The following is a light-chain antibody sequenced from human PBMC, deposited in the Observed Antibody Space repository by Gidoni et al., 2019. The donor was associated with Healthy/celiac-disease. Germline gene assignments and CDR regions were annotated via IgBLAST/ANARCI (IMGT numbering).Light chain of an antibody. V-gene: IGKV4-1*01. Sequence: DIVITPSPDSLAVSLGERATINCKSSQSVLYSSNNKNYLAWYQQKPGQPPKLLIYWASTRESGVPDRFSGSGSGTDFTLTISSLQTEDVAVYYCQQYYSTPRLTFGGGTKVEIK. CDR2: WAS. CDR3: QQYYSTPRLT. J-gene: IGKJ4*01. CDR1: QSVLYSSNNKNY.